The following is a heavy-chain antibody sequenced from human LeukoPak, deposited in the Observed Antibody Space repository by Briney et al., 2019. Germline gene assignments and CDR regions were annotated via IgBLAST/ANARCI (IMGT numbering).Heavy chain of an antibody. Sequence: ASVKVSCKASGYTFTGYYMHWVRQAPGQGLEWMGWINPNSGGTNYAQKFQGRVTMTRDTSISTAYMELSRLRSDDTAVYYCARTSLRYFDWSRLYYSDYWGQGTLVTVFS. J-gene: IGHJ4*02. CDR3: ARTSLRYFDWSRLYYSDY. V-gene: IGHV1-2*02. D-gene: IGHD3-9*01. CDR1: GYTFTGYY. CDR2: INPNSGGT.